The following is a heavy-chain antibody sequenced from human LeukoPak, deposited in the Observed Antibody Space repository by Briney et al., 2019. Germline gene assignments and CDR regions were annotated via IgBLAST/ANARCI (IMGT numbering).Heavy chain of an antibody. V-gene: IGHV4-4*07. J-gene: IGHJ3*02. CDR2: IYTSGST. Sequence: PSETLSLSCTDSGGSLSSYYWSWIRQPAGKGLEWIGRIYTSGSTNYTPSLKSRVTISVDKSKNQFSLKLSSVTAADTAVYYCARDPGGYYYDSSGPLDDAFDIWGQGTMVTVSS. CDR1: GGSLSSYY. CDR3: ARDPGGYYYDSSGPLDDAFDI. D-gene: IGHD3-22*01.